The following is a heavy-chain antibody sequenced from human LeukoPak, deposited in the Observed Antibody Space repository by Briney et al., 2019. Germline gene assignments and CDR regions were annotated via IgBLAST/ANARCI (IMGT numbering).Heavy chain of an antibody. D-gene: IGHD5-12*01. CDR3: AKPPGAATGYDFHY. J-gene: IGHJ4*02. CDR2: ISGSGGST. CDR1: GFTFSRYA. V-gene: IGHV3-23*01. Sequence: GGSLRLSCAASGFTFSRYAMSWVRQAPGQGLEWVSAISGSGGSTYYAASVKGRFTISRDNYKNTLYLQMNSLSAEDTAVYSCAKPPGAATGYDFHYWGQGTLVTVSS.